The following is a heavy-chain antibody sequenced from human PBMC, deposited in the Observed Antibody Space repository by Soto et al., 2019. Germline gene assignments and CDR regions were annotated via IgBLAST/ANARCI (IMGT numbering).Heavy chain of an antibody. CDR2: INHSGST. CDR3: ARGVRGTATCLVVQYFEY. CDR1: GGSLSGYY. Sequence: SVTLSLTCAVYGGSLSGYYWNWIRQPPGKGLEWIGGINHSGSTTYNPSLRSRATKSLHTPKSQGSLKGSSVTAADTPIYHCARGVRGTATCLVVQYFEYRGQGTMGTVSS. V-gene: IGHV4-34*01. J-gene: IGHJ4*02. D-gene: IGHD2-15*01.